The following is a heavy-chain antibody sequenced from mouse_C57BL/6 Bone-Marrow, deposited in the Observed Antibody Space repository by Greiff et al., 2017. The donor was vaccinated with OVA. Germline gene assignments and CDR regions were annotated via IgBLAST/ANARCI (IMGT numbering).Heavy chain of an antibody. D-gene: IGHD4-1*01. Sequence: QVQPQQSGAELVRPGTSVKVSCKASGYAFTNYLIEWVKQRPGQGLEWIGVINPGSGGTNYNEKFKGKATLTADKSSSTAYMQLSSLTSDDSAVYFCARNGLGLDFDYWGQGTTLTVSS. CDR3: ARNGLGLDFDY. CDR1: GYAFTNYL. V-gene: IGHV1-54*01. J-gene: IGHJ2*01. CDR2: INPGSGGT.